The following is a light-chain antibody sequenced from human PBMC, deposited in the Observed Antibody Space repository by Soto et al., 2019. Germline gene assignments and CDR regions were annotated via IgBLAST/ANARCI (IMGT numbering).Light chain of an antibody. J-gene: IGLJ1*01. CDR2: DVS. CDR3: NSYTSNNTYV. V-gene: IGLV2-14*03. Sequence: QSALTQPASVSGSPGQAITISCMGTSSDVGAFNYVSWYQQHPGKAPKLMIYDVSNRPSGVSNRFSGSKSGNTASLTISGLRAEDEADYYCNSYTSNNTYVFGTGTKLTVL. CDR1: SSDVGAFNY.